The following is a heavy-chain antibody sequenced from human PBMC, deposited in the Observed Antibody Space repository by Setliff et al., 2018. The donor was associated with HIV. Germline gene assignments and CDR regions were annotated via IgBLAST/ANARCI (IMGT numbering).Heavy chain of an antibody. CDR1: RGSVNNYW. J-gene: IGHJ4*02. D-gene: IGHD3-22*01. V-gene: IGHV4-59*02. CDR3: ARLGDYDSSGYSWFDY. Sequence: SETLSLTCNVPRGSVNNYWWTWIRQPPGKGLEWIGYIYYSGSTYYNPSLESRVTISVDTSKNQFSLMLSSVTAADTAVYYCARLGDYDSSGYSWFDYWGQGTLVTVSS. CDR2: IYYSGST.